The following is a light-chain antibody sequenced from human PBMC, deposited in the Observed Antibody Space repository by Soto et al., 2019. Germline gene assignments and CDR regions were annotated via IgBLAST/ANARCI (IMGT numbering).Light chain of an antibody. Sequence: EIVMTQSPSTLSVSPGERATHSCRASQSVSSNLAWYQQKPGQAPRLLIYGASTRATGIPARFSGSGSGTEFTLTISSLQSEDFAVYYCQQRSNWPPSITFGQGTRLEI. CDR2: GAS. CDR3: QQRSNWPPSIT. V-gene: IGKV3-15*01. J-gene: IGKJ5*01. CDR1: QSVSSN.